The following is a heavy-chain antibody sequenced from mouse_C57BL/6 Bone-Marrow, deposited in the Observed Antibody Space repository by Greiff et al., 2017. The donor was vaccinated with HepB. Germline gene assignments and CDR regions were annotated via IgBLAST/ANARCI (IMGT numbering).Heavy chain of an antibody. D-gene: IGHD1-1*01. CDR2: IHPSDSDT. V-gene: IGHV1-74*01. Sequence: QVQLQQPGAELVKPGASVKVYCKASGYTFTSYWMHWVKQRPGQGLEWIGRIHPSDSDTNYNQKFKGKATLTVDKSSSTAYMQLSSLTSEDSAVYYCAIYYYGSSSFYAMDYWGQGTSVTVSS. J-gene: IGHJ4*01. CDR1: GYTFTSYW. CDR3: AIYYYGSSSFYAMDY.